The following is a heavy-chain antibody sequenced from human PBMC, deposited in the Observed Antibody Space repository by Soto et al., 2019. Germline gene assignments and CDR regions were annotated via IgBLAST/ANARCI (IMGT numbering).Heavy chain of an antibody. CDR1: GGSISSHY. CDR3: GSPVLYSSSSGHNSSDYGMDV. V-gene: IGHV4-59*11. D-gene: IGHD6-6*01. J-gene: IGHJ6*02. Sequence: SETLSLTCTVSGGSISSHYWSWIRQPPGQGLEWIGYIYYSGSTNYNPSLKSRVTISADKSISTAYLQWSSLKASDTAMYYCGSPVLYSSSSGHNSSDYGMDVWGQGTTVTVSS. CDR2: IYYSGST.